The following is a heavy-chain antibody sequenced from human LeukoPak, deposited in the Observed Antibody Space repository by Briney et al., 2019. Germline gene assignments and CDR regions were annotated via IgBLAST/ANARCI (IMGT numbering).Heavy chain of an antibody. CDR1: GFTFSSSE. J-gene: IGHJ3*02. Sequence: GGSLRLSCAASGFTFSSSEMNRVRQAPGKGLEWVSYISSGGSTIYYSDSVKGRFTISRDNAKNSLYLQMNSLRVEDTAIYCCAKNIVVVAPDAFDIWGQGTMVTVSS. D-gene: IGHD2-15*01. CDR3: AKNIVVVAPDAFDI. CDR2: ISSGGSTI. V-gene: IGHV3-48*03.